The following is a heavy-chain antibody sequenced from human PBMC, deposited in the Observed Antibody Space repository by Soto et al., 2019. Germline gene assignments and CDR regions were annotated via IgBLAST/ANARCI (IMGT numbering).Heavy chain of an antibody. D-gene: IGHD2-15*01. J-gene: IGHJ5*02. V-gene: IGHV3-23*01. CDR3: AKGAHYCSGGSCYSADWFDP. CDR1: GFTFSSYA. Sequence: GGSLRLSCAASGFTFSSYAMSWVRQAPGKGLEWVSAISGSGGSTYYADSVKGRFTISRDNSKNTLYLQMNSLRAEDTAVYYCAKGAHYCSGGSCYSADWFDPWGQGTLVTVSS. CDR2: ISGSGGST.